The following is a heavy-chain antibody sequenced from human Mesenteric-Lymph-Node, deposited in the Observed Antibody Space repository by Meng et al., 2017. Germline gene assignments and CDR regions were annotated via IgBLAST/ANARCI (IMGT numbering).Heavy chain of an antibody. D-gene: IGHD2-8*02. V-gene: IGHV4-34*12. J-gene: IGHJ4*02. CDR2: IIHGGSP. CDR1: GGSLSGAY. CDR3: ARRPTGIDY. Sequence: QVQLQQWGAGLSKPSATLSLPCAVNGGSLSGAYWTWIRQPPGKGLEWIGEIIHGGSPSYNPSLKSRVTISIDTSKNQLSLMLSSVTAADTAVYYCARRPTGIDYWGQGTLVTVSS.